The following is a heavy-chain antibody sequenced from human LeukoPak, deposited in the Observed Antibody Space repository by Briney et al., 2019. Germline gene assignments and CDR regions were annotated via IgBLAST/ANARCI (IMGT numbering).Heavy chain of an antibody. CDR3: ARAFIVVVPAATRRGVFDY. D-gene: IGHD2-2*01. CDR1: GGSFSGYY. Sequence: SETLSLTCAVYGGSFSGYYWSWIRQPPGKGLEWIGEINRSGSTNYNPSLKSRVTISVDTSKNQFSLKLSSVTAADTAVYYCARAFIVVVPAATRRGVFDYWGQGTLVTVSS. V-gene: IGHV4-34*01. J-gene: IGHJ4*02. CDR2: INRSGST.